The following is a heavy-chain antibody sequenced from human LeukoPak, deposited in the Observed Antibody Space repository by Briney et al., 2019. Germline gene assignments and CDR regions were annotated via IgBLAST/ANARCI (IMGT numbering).Heavy chain of an antibody. CDR2: ISSRSTYI. J-gene: IGHJ6*03. D-gene: IGHD3-10*01. V-gene: IGHV3-21*01. Sequence: KSGGSLRLSCAASGFNFNNCTFNWVRQAPGKGLDWVSSISSRSTYIYYADSMKGRFTISRDNAKNSLYLQMNSLRAEDTAVYYCARSPGGTYYYYYMDVWGKGTTVTVSS. CDR3: ARSPGGTYYYYYMDV. CDR1: GFNFNNCT.